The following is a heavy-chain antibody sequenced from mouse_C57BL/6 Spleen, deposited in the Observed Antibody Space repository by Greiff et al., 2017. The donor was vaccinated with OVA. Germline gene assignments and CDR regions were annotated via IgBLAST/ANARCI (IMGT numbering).Heavy chain of an antibody. CDR2: INPNNGGT. D-gene: IGHD1-1*01. J-gene: IGHJ3*01. Sequence: VQLQQSGPELVKPGASVKISCKASGYTFTDYYMNWVKQSHGKSLEWIGDINPNNGGTSYNQKFKGKATLTVDKSSSTAYMELRSLTSEDSAVYYCASPHYYGSSSWFAYWGQGTLVTVSA. CDR1: GYTFTDYY. V-gene: IGHV1-26*01. CDR3: ASPHYYGSSSWFAY.